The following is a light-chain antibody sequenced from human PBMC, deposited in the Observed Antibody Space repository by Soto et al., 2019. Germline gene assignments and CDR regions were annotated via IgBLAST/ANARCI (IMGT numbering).Light chain of an antibody. CDR1: QSVSTS. J-gene: IGKJ1*01. CDR3: QQRSNWPWT. V-gene: IGKV3-11*01. CDR2: DAS. Sequence: EIVLTQSPSTLSLSPGERATLSCRASQSVSTSLAWYQQKPGQAPRLLIYDASNRATGIPARFSGSGSGTDFRLTVSSPEPDDFALYYCQQRSNWPWTFGQGIKVEVE.